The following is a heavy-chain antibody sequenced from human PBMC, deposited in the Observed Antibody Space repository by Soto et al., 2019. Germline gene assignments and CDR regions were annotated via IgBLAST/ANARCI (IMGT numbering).Heavy chain of an antibody. D-gene: IGHD6-13*01. V-gene: IGHV1-69*13. Sequence: ASVKVSGKASGGTFSSYAISWVRQAPGQGLEWMGGIIPIFGTANYAQKFQGRVTITADESTSTAYMELSSLRSEDTAVYYCARVPSSEYSSSWSDYYYYGMDVWGQGTTVTVSS. CDR1: GGTFSSYA. CDR2: IIPIFGTA. J-gene: IGHJ6*02. CDR3: ARVPSSEYSSSWSDYYYYGMDV.